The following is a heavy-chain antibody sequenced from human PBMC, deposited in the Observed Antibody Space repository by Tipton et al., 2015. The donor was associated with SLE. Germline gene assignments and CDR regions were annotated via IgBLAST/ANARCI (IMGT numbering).Heavy chain of an antibody. D-gene: IGHD3-22*01. V-gene: IGHV4-4*07. CDR1: GGSISTYY. CDR2: IYTTVNA. CDR3: AREDYYESGGSVGC. J-gene: IGHJ4*02. Sequence: TLSLPCTVSGGSISTYYWSWIRQPAGKGLEWIGRIYTTVNANYNPSLKSRVAMSLDTSKNQFSLQLTSVTAADPAVYYCAREDYYESGGSVGCWGQGALVTVSA.